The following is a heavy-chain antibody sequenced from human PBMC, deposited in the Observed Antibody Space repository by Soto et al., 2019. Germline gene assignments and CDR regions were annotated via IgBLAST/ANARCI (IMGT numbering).Heavy chain of an antibody. CDR3: ARVTSDIVGYFDY. Sequence: KTGGSLRLSCAASGFTFSSYSMNWVRQAPGKGLEWVSSISSSSSYIYYADSVKGRFTISRDNAKNSLYLQMNSLRAEDTAVYYCARVTSDIVGYFDYWGQGTLVTV. D-gene: IGHD5-12*01. V-gene: IGHV3-21*04. J-gene: IGHJ4*02. CDR2: ISSSSSYI. CDR1: GFTFSSYS.